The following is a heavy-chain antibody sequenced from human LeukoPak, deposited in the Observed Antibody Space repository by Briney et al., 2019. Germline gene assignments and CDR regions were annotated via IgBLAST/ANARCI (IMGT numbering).Heavy chain of an antibody. V-gene: IGHV3-30*18. J-gene: IGHJ4*02. Sequence: GGSLRLSCAASGFTFSSYGMHWVRQAPGKGLEWVAVISYDGSNKYYADSVKGRFTISRVNSKNTLYLQMNSLRAEDTAVYYCAKARWSPLYYFDYWGQGTLVTVSS. CDR2: ISYDGSNK. CDR1: GFTFSSYG. CDR3: AKARWSPLYYFDY. D-gene: IGHD5-24*01.